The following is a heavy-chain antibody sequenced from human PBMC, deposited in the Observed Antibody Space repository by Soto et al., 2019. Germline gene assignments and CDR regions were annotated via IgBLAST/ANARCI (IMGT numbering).Heavy chain of an antibody. CDR2: IRSKAYGGTT. CDR3: SRGPGSYSNYVMALYYMDV. J-gene: IGHJ6*03. CDR1: GFTFGDYA. D-gene: IGHD4-4*01. Sequence: EVQLVESGGGLVQPGRSLRLSCTASGFTFGDYAMSWFRQAPGKGLEWVGYIRSKAYGGTTEYAASVKGRVTISRDDSKSIAYLQMNSLKTEDTAVYYCSRGPGSYSNYVMALYYMDVWGKGTTVTVSS. V-gene: IGHV3-49*03.